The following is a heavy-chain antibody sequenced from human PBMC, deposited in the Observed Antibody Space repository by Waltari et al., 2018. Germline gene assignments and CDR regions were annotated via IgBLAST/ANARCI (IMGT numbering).Heavy chain of an antibody. CDR1: GFSISGYC. CDR2: IHSDGRST. CDR3: ARDGLGSSHDY. D-gene: IGHD6-6*01. Sequence: EVQLVESGGGLIQPGGSLRLSCVASGFSISGYCMHLPRLPPGKGLVWVLRIHSDGRSTSYVDSVRGRFTVSRDNAKNTVYLQMNSLRADDTGVYFCARDGLGSSHDYWGQGTLVTVSS. V-gene: IGHV3-74*01. J-gene: IGHJ4*02.